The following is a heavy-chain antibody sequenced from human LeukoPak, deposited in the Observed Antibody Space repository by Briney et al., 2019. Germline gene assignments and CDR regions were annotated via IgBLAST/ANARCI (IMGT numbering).Heavy chain of an antibody. V-gene: IGHV4-34*01. CDR1: GGSLSGYY. Sequence: PSETLSLTCAVYGGSLSGYYWSWIRQSPGKGLEWIGEINHGGSTNYNPSLKSRVTMSVDTSKNHFSLKLSSVTAADTAVYYCARDVAGSGSHWGQGTLVTVSS. D-gene: IGHD3-10*01. J-gene: IGHJ4*02. CDR3: ARDVAGSGSH. CDR2: INHGGST.